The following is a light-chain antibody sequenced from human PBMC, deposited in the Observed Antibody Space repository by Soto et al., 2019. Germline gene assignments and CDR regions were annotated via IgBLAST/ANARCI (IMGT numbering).Light chain of an antibody. CDR1: QSVSSY. Sequence: EIVLTQSPGTLSLSPGERATLSYRASQSVSSYFAWYQQKPGQAPRLLIYDASNRATGIPARFSGSGSGTDFTLTISSLEAEDFAVYYCQQRSIWPLTFGQGTRLEIK. CDR2: DAS. J-gene: IGKJ5*01. V-gene: IGKV3-11*01. CDR3: QQRSIWPLT.